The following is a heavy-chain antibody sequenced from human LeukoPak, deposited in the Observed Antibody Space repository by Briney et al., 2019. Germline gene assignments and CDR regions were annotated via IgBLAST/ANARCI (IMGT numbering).Heavy chain of an antibody. CDR2: IYTSGST. V-gene: IGHV4-4*09. Sequence: SETLSLTCTVSGGSISSYYWSWIRQPPGKGLEWIGYIYTSGSTNYNPSLKSRVTISVDTSKNQFSLKLSSVTAADTAVYYCARRRGIAARPGWSDPWGQGTLVTVSS. D-gene: IGHD6-6*01. CDR1: GGSISSYY. J-gene: IGHJ5*02. CDR3: ARRRGIAARPGWSDP.